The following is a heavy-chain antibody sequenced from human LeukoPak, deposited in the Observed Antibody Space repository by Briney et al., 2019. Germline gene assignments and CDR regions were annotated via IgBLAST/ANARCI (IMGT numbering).Heavy chain of an antibody. CDR1: GGSFSGYY. V-gene: IGHV4-34*01. CDR2: INHSGST. D-gene: IGHD6-13*01. Sequence: SETLSLTCAVYGGSFSGYYWSWIRQPPGKGLEWIREINHSGSTNYNPSLKSRVTISVDTSKNQFSLKLSSVTAADTAVYYCARGAVLSSSWYRGWFDPWGQGTLVTVSS. J-gene: IGHJ5*02. CDR3: ARGAVLSSSWYRGWFDP.